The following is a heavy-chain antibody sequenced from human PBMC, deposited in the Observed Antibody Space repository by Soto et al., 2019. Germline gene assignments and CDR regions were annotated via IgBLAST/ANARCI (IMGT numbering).Heavy chain of an antibody. CDR3: AKAWCSYGDCYSPGN. CDR1: GFTFSSYF. V-gene: IGHV3-23*01. D-gene: IGHD2-21*02. J-gene: IGHJ4*02. CDR2: ISGGGDRT. Sequence: EVQLLESGGGLVQPGGSLRLSCVVSGFTFSSYFMSWVRQALGKGLEWVSLISGGGDRTYYADSVKGRFIISRDNSKNTLYLQMNTLRADDTAIYYCAKAWCSYGDCYSPGNWGQGTLVIVSS.